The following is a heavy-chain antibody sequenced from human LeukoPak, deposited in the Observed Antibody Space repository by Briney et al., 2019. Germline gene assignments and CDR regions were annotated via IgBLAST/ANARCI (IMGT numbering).Heavy chain of an antibody. CDR3: ARVYSSSSYDYWYFDL. J-gene: IGHJ2*01. CDR1: GGSFSGYY. D-gene: IGHD6-13*01. CDR2: IYYSGST. V-gene: IGHV4-59*01. Sequence: KPSETLSLTCAVYGGSFSGYYWSWIRQPPGKGLEWIGYIYYSGSTNYNPSLKSRVTISIDTSKNQFSLKLSSVTAADTAVYYCARVYSSSSYDYWYFDLWGRGTLVTVSS.